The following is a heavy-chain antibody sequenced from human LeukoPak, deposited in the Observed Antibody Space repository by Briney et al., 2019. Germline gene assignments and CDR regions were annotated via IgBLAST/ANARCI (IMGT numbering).Heavy chain of an antibody. V-gene: IGHV4-59*08. CDR3: ARNGDDSSGDYYYYMDV. CDR1: GGSISSYY. J-gene: IGHJ6*03. Sequence: SETLSLTCTVSGGSISSYYWSWIRQPPGKGLEWIGYIYYSGSTNYNPSPKSRVTISVDTSKNQFSLKLSSVTAADTAVYYCARNGDDSSGDYYYYMDVWGKGTTVTVSS. D-gene: IGHD3-22*01. CDR2: IYYSGST.